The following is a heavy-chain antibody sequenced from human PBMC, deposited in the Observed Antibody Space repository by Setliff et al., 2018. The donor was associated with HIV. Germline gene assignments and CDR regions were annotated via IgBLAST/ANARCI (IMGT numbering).Heavy chain of an antibody. J-gene: IGHJ4*02. V-gene: IGHV4-39*01. Sequence: SETLSLTCTVSGGSISSSSYYWGWIRQPPGKGLDWIGSIYYSGSTYYNPSLKSRVTISVDTSKNQLSLRLTSVTATDTAVYYCARLRTAPAGRLYPPGYWGQGTLVTVSS. CDR3: ARLRTAPAGRLYPPGY. CDR1: GGSISSSSYY. CDR2: IYYSGST. D-gene: IGHD6-13*01.